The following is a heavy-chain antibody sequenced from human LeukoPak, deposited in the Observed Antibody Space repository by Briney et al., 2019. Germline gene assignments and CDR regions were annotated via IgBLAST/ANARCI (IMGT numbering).Heavy chain of an antibody. V-gene: IGHV4-38-2*02. D-gene: IGHD7-27*01. J-gene: IGHJ3*02. CDR1: GYSISSGYY. CDR3: ARDLSGYAFDI. Sequence: SETLSLTCTVSGYSISSGYYWGWIRQPPGKGLEWIGSIYHSGSTYYNPSLKSRVTISVDTSKNQFSLKLSSVTAADTAVYYCARDLSGYAFDIWGQGTMVTVSS. CDR2: IYHSGST.